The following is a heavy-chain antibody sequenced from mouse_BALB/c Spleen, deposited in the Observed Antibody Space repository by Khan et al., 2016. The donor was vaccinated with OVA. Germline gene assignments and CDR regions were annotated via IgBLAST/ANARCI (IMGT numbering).Heavy chain of an antibody. J-gene: IGHJ4*01. CDR3: AKWGDGSTDAREY. Sequence: VQLQESGPGLVAPSQSLSITCTVSGFSLTTYGVNWIRQPPGKGLEWLGVICGDGNTNYHSALISRLSISKDNSTSQDFLKLNSLQTDDTATYYCAKWGDGSTDAREYWGQGTSVTVSS. CDR1: GFSLTTYG. D-gene: IGHD2-3*01. CDR2: ICGDGNT. V-gene: IGHV2-3*01.